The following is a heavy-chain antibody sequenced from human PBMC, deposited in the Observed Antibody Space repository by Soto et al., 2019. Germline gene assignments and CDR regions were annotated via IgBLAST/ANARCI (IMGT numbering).Heavy chain of an antibody. CDR3: ARSRYSRSWYYFDY. CDR1: GFTFSSYA. V-gene: IGHV3-30-3*01. CDR2: ISYDGSNK. D-gene: IGHD6-13*01. Sequence: QVQLVESGGGVVQPGRSLRLSCAASGFTFSSYAMQWDRQAPGKGLAWVAVISYDGSNKYYADSVKGRFTISRHNSKNTLYLQMNSMRAEDTAVYYCARSRYSRSWYYFDYWGQGTLVTVSS. J-gene: IGHJ4*02.